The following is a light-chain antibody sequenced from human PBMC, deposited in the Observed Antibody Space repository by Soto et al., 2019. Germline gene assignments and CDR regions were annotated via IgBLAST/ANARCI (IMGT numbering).Light chain of an antibody. CDR1: SSNIGSNT. Sequence: QSVLTQPPSASGTPGQRVTISCSGSSSNIGSNTVNWYQQLPGTAPKLLIYNNNQRTSGVPDRFSGSKSGTSASLAISWLQSEDESDYYCAALDDSLNGLVFGTGTKLTVL. CDR2: NNN. J-gene: IGLJ1*01. CDR3: AALDDSLNGLV. V-gene: IGLV1-44*01.